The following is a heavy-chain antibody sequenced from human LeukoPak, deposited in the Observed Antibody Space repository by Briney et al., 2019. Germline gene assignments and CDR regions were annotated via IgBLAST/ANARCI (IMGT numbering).Heavy chain of an antibody. CDR1: GYTFTGYY. D-gene: IGHD3-22*01. J-gene: IGHJ4*02. CDR2: IIPILGIA. V-gene: IGHV1-69*02. Sequence: VASVKVSCKASGYTFTGYYMHWVRQAPGQGLEWMGRIIPILGIANYAQKFQGRVTITADKSTSTAYMELSSLRSEDTAVYYCARADDSSGYFLDYWGQGTLVTVSS. CDR3: ARADDSSGYFLDY.